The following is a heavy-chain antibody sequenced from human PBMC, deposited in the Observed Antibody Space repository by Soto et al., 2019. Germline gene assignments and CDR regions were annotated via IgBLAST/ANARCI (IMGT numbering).Heavy chain of an antibody. D-gene: IGHD3-10*01. CDR1: GYTFTSYD. CDR3: ARRGSVTMVRGVIRNYMDV. CDR2: MNPNSGNT. Sequence: QVQLVQSGAEVKKPGASVKVSCKASGYTFTSYDINWVRQATGQGLEWMGWMNPNSGNTGYAQKFKGRVTMTRNTAISTAYMELSSLLSEDTAVYYCARRGSVTMVRGVIRNYMDVWGKGTTVTVSS. V-gene: IGHV1-8*01. J-gene: IGHJ6*03.